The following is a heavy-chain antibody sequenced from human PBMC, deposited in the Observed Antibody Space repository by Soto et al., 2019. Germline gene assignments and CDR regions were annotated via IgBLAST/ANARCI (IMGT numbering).Heavy chain of an antibody. Sequence: ASVTVSCKASGYTFTGYYMHWVRRAPGQGLEWMGWINPNSGGTNYAQKFQERVTITRDMSTSTAYMELRSLRSDDTAVYYCARPPGGSCADYWGQGPRVTVSS. V-gene: IGHV1-2*02. J-gene: IGHJ4*02. D-gene: IGHD2-15*01. CDR3: ARPPGGSCADY. CDR2: INPNSGGT. CDR1: GYTFTGYY.